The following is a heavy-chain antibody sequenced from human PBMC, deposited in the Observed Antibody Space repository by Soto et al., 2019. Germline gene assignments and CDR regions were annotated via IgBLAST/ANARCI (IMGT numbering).Heavy chain of an antibody. CDR3: VRHNYYDSSGYGYYYAMDV. V-gene: IGHV5-51*01. Sequence: LKISCKASGYSFTSYWIGWVRQMPGKGLEWMGIIYPGDSHTRYSPSFQGQVSISADRSTSIAYLQWSSLKAADTAMYYCVRHNYYDSSGYGYYYAMDVWGQGTTVTVSS. J-gene: IGHJ6*02. CDR1: GYSFTSYW. D-gene: IGHD3-22*01. CDR2: IYPGDSHT.